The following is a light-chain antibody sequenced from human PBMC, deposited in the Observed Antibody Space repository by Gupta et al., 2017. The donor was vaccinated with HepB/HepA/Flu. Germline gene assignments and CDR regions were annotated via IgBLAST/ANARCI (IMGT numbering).Light chain of an antibody. CDR1: QNINSK. CDR3: QQSDRTPPIT. Sequence: SVGDRVTITCRASQNINSKLNWYQKQPGKAPKLLIYGSSSLQNGVPSRFSGGGFGTEFTLTISSLQPEDFATYYCQQSDRTPPITFGQGTRLDIK. CDR2: GSS. J-gene: IGKJ5*01. V-gene: IGKV1-39*01.